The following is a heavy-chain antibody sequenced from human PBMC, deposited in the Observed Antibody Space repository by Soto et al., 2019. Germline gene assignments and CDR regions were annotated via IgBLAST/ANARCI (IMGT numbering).Heavy chain of an antibody. CDR1: GFTFSNAW. V-gene: IGHV3-15*01. Sequence: GGSLRLSCAASGFTFSNAWMSWVRQAPGKGLEWVGRIKSKTDGGTTDYAAPVKGRFTISRDDSKNTLYLQMNSLKTEDTAVYYCTTGAMDYDYIWGSYRPHFYYYYYMDVWGKGTTVTVSS. CDR3: TTGAMDYDYIWGSYRPHFYYYYYMDV. J-gene: IGHJ6*03. D-gene: IGHD3-16*02. CDR2: IKSKTDGGTT.